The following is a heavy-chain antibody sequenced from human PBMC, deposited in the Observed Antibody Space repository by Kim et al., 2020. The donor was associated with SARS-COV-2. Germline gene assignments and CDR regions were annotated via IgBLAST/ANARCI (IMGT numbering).Heavy chain of an antibody. J-gene: IGHJ4*02. V-gene: IGHV4-34*01. Sequence: SETLSLTCAVYDESFSGYYWSWISQPPGKGLEWIGEINDSGSTNYNPSLKSRVIITVDRSKKQFSLNLSSVTAADTALYYCMRGRSSLEMATISRYFDHWGQGTRVTVSS. CDR3: MRGRSSLEMATISRYFDH. CDR2: INDSGST. CDR1: DESFSGYY.